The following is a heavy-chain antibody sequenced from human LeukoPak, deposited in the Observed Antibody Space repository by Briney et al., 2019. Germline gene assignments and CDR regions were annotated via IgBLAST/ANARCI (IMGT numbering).Heavy chain of an antibody. CDR2: INHSGST. D-gene: IGHD2-2*01. J-gene: IGHJ6*02. CDR1: GGSFSGYY. V-gene: IGHV4-34*01. CDR3: ARGLGYCSSTSCAEYYYYGMDV. Sequence: SETLSLTCAVYGGSFSGYYWSWIRQPPGKGLEWIGEINHSGSTNYNPSLKSRVTISLDTSKNQFSLKLSSVTAADTAVYYCARGLGYCSSTSCAEYYYYGMDVWGQGTTVTVSS.